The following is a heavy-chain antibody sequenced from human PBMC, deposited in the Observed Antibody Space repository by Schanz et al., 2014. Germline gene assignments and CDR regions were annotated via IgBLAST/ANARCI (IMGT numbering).Heavy chain of an antibody. J-gene: IGHJ4*02. CDR2: IIFTDGRT. D-gene: IGHD3-3*01. CDR3: GRDSFFAFDY. CDR1: GFTFDKYA. Sequence: EVQLLESGGGLVQPGKSLRLSCAASGFTFDKYAMHWVRQAPGRGLEWVSIIFTDGRTYYADSVKGRFTMSRDNAKNSVFLQMNSLRAEDTAVYYCGRDSFFAFDYWGQGTLVTVSS. V-gene: IGHV3-9*01.